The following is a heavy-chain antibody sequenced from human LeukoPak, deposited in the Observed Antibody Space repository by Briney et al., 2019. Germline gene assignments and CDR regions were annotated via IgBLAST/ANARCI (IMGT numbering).Heavy chain of an antibody. J-gene: IGHJ4*02. D-gene: IGHD2-2*01. CDR2: IYHSGST. CDR1: GYSISSGYY. V-gene: IGHV4-38-2*02. CDR3: ARDPLPAATVFDY. Sequence: KPSETLSLTCAVSGYSISSGYYWGWIRQPPGKGLEWIGSIYHSGSTYYNPSLKSRVTISVDTSENQFSLKLSSVTAADTAVYYCARDPLPAATVFDYWGQGTLVTVSS.